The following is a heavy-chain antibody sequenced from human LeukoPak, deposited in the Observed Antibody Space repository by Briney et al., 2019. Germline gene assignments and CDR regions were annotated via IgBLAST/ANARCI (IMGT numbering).Heavy chain of an antibody. V-gene: IGHV3-23*01. CDR1: GFTFTNYA. Sequence: PGGSLRLSCATPGFTFTNYAMSWVRQAPGKGLEWVSAIGASGGNTYYADSVKGRFTISRDNSKNMLYLQMNSLRAEDTAVYYCAKDRIRDGYNDYWGQGILVTVSS. CDR3: AKDRIRDGYNDY. J-gene: IGHJ4*02. D-gene: IGHD5-24*01. CDR2: IGASGGNT.